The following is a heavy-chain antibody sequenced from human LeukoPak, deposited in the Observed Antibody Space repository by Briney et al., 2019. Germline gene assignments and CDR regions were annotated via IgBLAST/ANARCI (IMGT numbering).Heavy chain of an antibody. V-gene: IGHV4-39*07. CDR3: ARDNDFWSGYRSS. J-gene: IGHJ4*02. CDR2: IFYSGST. Sequence: TSETLSLTCTVSSGSISTSNYYWGWVRQPPGKALEWIGNIFYSGSTYYSPSLKSRVTISVDTSKNQFSLKLSSVTAADTAVYYCARDNDFWSGYRSSWGQGTLVTVSS. D-gene: IGHD3-3*01. CDR1: SGSISTSNYY.